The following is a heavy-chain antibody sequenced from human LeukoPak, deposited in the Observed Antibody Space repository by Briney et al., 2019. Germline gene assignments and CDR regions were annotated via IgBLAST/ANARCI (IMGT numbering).Heavy chain of an antibody. CDR2: IYFSGST. V-gene: IGHV4-59*08. Sequence: PSGTLSLTCTVSGGSISNYYWSWIRQPPGKGLKCIGYIYFSGSTNYNPSLKSRVTISVDTSKNQFSLKLSSVTAADTAVYYCARHGGYSSPYLHWGQGTLVTVSS. J-gene: IGHJ1*01. CDR3: ARHGGYSSPYLH. CDR1: GGSISNYY. D-gene: IGHD6-13*01.